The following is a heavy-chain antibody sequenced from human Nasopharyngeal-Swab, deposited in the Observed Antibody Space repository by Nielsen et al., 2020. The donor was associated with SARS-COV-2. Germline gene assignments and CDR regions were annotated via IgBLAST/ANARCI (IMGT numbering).Heavy chain of an antibody. CDR2: ISSSGSYI. J-gene: IGHJ6*02. Sequence: GGSLRLSCAASGFIFSGSAMHWVRQAPGKGLEWVSSISSSGSYIYYADSVKGRFTISRDNAKNSLYLQMNSLRAEDTAVYYCARDGLDYDFWSAYFMDVWGQGTTVTVSS. V-gene: IGHV3-21*01. CDR1: GFIFSGSA. D-gene: IGHD3-3*01. CDR3: ARDGLDYDFWSAYFMDV.